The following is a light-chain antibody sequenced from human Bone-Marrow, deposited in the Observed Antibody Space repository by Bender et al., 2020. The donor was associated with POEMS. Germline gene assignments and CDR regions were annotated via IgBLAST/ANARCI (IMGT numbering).Light chain of an antibody. V-gene: IGLV2-8*01. CDR1: SSDVGGYNY. J-gene: IGLJ2*01. CDR3: CSYLGYNTL. Sequence: QSALTQPPSASGSPGQSVTISCTGTSSDVGGYNYVSWYQQHPGKAPKLIIHYDNKRPSGVPDRFPGSKAGHTAYLTISGLHVDDEADYFCCSYLGYNTLFGGGTTVTVL. CDR2: YDN.